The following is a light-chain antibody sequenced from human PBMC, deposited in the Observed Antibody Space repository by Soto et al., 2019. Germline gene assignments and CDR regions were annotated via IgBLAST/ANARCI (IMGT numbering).Light chain of an antibody. CDR2: DVS. CDR3: QQSYNTPRT. V-gene: IGKV1-5*01. Sequence: DIQMTQSPSTVSAYVGDSVTITCRASQSITTWLAWYQQRPGKAPKLLIYDVSSLQSGVPSRFSGSGSGTEFTLTISSLQPDDFATYYCQQSYNTPRTFGQGTKVDIK. CDR1: QSITTW. J-gene: IGKJ1*01.